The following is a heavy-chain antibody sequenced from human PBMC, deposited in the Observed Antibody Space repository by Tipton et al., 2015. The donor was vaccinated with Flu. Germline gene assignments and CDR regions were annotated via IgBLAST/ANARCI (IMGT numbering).Heavy chain of an antibody. CDR1: GASISSGSYY. J-gene: IGHJ4*02. Sequence: TLSLTCTVSGASISSGSYYWSWIRQPAGKGLEWIGRIYTSGSTNYNPSLKSRVTISVDTSKNQFSLKLSSVTAADTAVYYCATIRRDGYNVYFDYWGQGTLVTVSS. CDR2: IYTSGST. CDR3: ATIRRDGYNVYFDY. D-gene: IGHD5-24*01. V-gene: IGHV4-61*02.